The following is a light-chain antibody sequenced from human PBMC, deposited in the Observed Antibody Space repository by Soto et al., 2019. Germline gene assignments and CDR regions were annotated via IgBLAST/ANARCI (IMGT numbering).Light chain of an antibody. Sequence: DIQMTQSPSSLSASVGDRVTITCRASQSISSYLNWYQQKPGKAPKLQIFAASSLQSGVPSRFSGSGSGTDFTLTVSSLQPEDSATYYCQQSYTSRITFGLGTRLEIK. J-gene: IGKJ5*01. V-gene: IGKV1-39*01. CDR1: QSISSY. CDR3: QQSYTSRIT. CDR2: AAS.